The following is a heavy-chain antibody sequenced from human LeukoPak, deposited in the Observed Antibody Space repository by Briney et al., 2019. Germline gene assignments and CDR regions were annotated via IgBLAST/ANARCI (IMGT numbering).Heavy chain of an antibody. CDR3: ARVPNSSSWQTYYYYMDV. D-gene: IGHD6-13*01. V-gene: IGHV1-69*05. CDR2: IIPVFGTA. CDR1: GGTFSSYA. J-gene: IGHJ6*03. Sequence: SVKVSCKASGGTFSSYAISWVRQAPGQGLEWMGGIIPVFGTANYAQKFQGRVTITTDESTSTAYMELSSLRSEDTAVYYCARVPNSSSWQTYYYYMDVWGKGTTVTVSS.